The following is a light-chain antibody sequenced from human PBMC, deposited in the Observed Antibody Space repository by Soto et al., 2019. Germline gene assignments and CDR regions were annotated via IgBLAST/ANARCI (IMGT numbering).Light chain of an antibody. J-gene: IGLJ3*02. CDR1: SSDDGDYNY. V-gene: IGLV2-11*01. CDR3: CSYAGSYTAWV. Sequence: QSALTQPRSVSGSPGQSVTISFTGTSSDDGDYNYVSWYQQHPGKAPKLMIYDVSKRPSGVPDRFSGSKSGNTASLTISGLQAEDEADYYCCSYAGSYTAWVFGGGTKLTVL. CDR2: DVS.